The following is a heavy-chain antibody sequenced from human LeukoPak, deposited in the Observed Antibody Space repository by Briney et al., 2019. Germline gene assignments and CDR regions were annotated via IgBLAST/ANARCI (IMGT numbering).Heavy chain of an antibody. CDR2: INADNGNT. D-gene: IGHD3-10*01. V-gene: IGHV1-3*01. Sequence: PGGSLRLSCAASGFTFSSYAMHWVRQAPGQRLEWMAWINADNGNTKYSPKFQGRVTITRDTSASTVYMELSSLTSEDTAVYYCAREWVWFGESRYFSYWGQGTLVTVSS. J-gene: IGHJ4*02. CDR1: GFTFSSYA. CDR3: AREWVWFGESRYFSY.